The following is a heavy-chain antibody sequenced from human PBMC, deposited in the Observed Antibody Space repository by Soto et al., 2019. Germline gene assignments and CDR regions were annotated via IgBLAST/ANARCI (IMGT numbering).Heavy chain of an antibody. CDR2: ISGSGGST. CDR3: AKAPVYSSGWPTYYYGMDV. J-gene: IGHJ6*02. V-gene: IGHV3-23*01. Sequence: GGSLRLSCAASGFTFSSYAMSWVRQAPGKGLEWVSAISGSGGSTYYADSVKGRFTISRDNSKNTLYLQMNSLRAEDTAVYYCAKAPVYSSGWPTYYYGMDVWGQGTTVTVSS. CDR1: GFTFSSYA. D-gene: IGHD6-19*01.